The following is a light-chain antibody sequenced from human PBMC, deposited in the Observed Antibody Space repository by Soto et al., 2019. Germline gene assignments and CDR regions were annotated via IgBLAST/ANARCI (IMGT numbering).Light chain of an antibody. V-gene: IGKV1-5*01. CDR1: QSISSW. Sequence: DIQMTQSPSTLSASVGDRVTITCRASQSISSWLAWYQQKPGKAPKLLIYDASILERGFPSRFSGSGSGTEFTLTISSLQPDDFATYYCQQYNSYWTFGQGTKVEIK. CDR3: QQYNSYWT. CDR2: DAS. J-gene: IGKJ1*01.